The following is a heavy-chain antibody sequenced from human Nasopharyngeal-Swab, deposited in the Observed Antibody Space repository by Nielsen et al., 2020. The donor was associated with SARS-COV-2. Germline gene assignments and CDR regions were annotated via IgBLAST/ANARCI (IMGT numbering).Heavy chain of an antibody. D-gene: IGHD3-10*01. CDR3: ARTSQVTMVQGVTNYGMDV. CDR2: INPNSGGT. CDR1: GYTFTGYY. V-gene: IGHV1-2*06. J-gene: IGHJ6*02. Sequence: ASVKVSCKASGYTFTGYYMHWVRQAPGQGLEWMGRINPNSGGTNYAQKFQGRVTMTRDTSISTAYMELSRLSSDDTAVYYWARTSQVTMVQGVTNYGMDVWGQGTTVTVSS.